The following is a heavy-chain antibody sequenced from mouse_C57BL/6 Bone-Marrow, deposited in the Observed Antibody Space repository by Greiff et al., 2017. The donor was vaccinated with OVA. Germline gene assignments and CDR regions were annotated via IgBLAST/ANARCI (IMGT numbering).Heavy chain of an antibody. V-gene: IGHV1-55*01. Sequence: QVQLQQSGAELVKPGASVKMSCKASGYTFTSYWITRVKQRSGQGLVWIGDIYPGSGSTNYNEKFKSKATLTVDTSSSTAYMQLSSLTSEDSAVYYGARSENWAFDYWGQGTTLTVSS. CDR2: IYPGSGST. CDR3: ARSENWAFDY. CDR1: GYTFTSYW. J-gene: IGHJ2*01. D-gene: IGHD4-1*01.